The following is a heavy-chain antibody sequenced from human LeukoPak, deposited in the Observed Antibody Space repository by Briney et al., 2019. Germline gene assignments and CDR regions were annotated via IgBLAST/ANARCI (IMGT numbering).Heavy chain of an antibody. V-gene: IGHV3-33*01. D-gene: IGHD3-22*01. CDR1: GFTFSSYG. Sequence: PGRSLRLSCAASGFTFSSYGMHWVRQAPGKGLEWVSVIWYDGSNKYYADSVKGRFTISRDNSKNTLYLQMNSLRAEDTAVYYCARSKYYYDSSGYHFDYWGQGPLVTVSS. CDR3: ARSKYYYDSSGYHFDY. J-gene: IGHJ4*02. CDR2: IWYDGSNK.